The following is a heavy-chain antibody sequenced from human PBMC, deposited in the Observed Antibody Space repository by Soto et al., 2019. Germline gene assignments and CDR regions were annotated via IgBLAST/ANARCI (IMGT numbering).Heavy chain of an antibody. CDR3: VGAWYGGVGANYSES. J-gene: IGHJ4*02. CDR2: IHYGGGT. Sequence: SEPLSLTCTVSGGSMSSYYWTWIRQPPGKGLEWIGFIHYGGGTVYNPALRSRVTVTVETSKKQFSLNLSSVTAADTAVYYCVGAWYGGVGANYSESWGQGDLVPVFS. V-gene: IGHV4-59*01. D-gene: IGHD1-26*01. CDR1: GGSMSSYY.